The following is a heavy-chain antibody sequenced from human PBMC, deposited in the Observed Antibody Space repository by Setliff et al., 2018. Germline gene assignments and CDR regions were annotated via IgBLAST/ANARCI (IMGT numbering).Heavy chain of an antibody. CDR3: RLAHCNTTSCEEALDF. CDR1: DVSISDTTYY. D-gene: IGHD2-2*01. Sequence: SETLSLTCTVSDVSISDTTYYWAWVRLPPGKGLEWIGTVSYFGASYSNPSLKSRLNISLDKSANRFSLNLASVTAADTAVYYFRLAHCNTTSCEEALDFWSQGTLVTVSS. J-gene: IGHJ4*02. V-gene: IGHV4-39*01. CDR2: VSYFGAS.